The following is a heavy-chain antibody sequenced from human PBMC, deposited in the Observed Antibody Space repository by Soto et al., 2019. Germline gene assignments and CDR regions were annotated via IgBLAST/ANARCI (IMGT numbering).Heavy chain of an antibody. Sequence: GGSLRLSCAASGFTFSSYWMSWVRQAPGKGLEWVANIKQDGSEKYYVDSVKGRLPLSRDNAKNSLYLQMNSLRAEDTTVYNCGREVSGSYYDFWSCRQIYYYYMDVWGKGTTVTVSS. CDR2: IKQDGSEK. V-gene: IGHV3-7*01. J-gene: IGHJ6*03. D-gene: IGHD3-3*01. CDR1: GFTFSSYW. CDR3: GREVSGSYYDFWSCRQIYYYYMDV.